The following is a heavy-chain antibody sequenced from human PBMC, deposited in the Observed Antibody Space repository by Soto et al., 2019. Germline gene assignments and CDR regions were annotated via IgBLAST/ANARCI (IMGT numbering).Heavy chain of an antibody. D-gene: IGHD2-21*02. CDR2: IIPIFGTA. Sequence: ASVKVSCKASGGTFSSYAISWVRQAPGQGLERMGGIIPIFGTANYAQKFQGRVTITADESTSTAYMELSSLRSEDTAVYYCARNLCGGDCFTHDYYYYGMDVWGQGTTVTVSS. CDR1: GGTFSSYA. J-gene: IGHJ6*02. CDR3: ARNLCGGDCFTHDYYYYGMDV. V-gene: IGHV1-69*13.